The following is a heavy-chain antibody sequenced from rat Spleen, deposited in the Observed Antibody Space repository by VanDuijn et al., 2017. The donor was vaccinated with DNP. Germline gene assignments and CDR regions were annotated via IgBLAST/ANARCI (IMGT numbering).Heavy chain of an antibody. CDR3: ATHDWQG. CDR2: ISTSSSTT. D-gene: IGHD1-7*01. J-gene: IGHJ2*01. Sequence: EVQLVESGGGLVQPGRSLKLSCAASGFSFSNYGMAWVRQAPTKGLEWVAFISTSSSTTYYRDSVKGRFTISRDNAKSILYLQMDSLRSEDTATYFCATHDWQGWGQGVMVTVSS. CDR1: GFSFSNYG. V-gene: IGHV5S13*01.